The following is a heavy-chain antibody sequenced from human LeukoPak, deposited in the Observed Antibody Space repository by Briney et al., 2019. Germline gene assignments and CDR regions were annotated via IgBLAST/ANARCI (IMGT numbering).Heavy chain of an antibody. CDR3: ARGEYCSSTSCYAQAGWFDP. CDR1: GGSISSRGYY. CDR2: IYYSGST. Sequence: SQTLSLTCTVSGGSISSRGYYWSWIRQHPGKALEWIGYIYYSGSTYYNPSLKSRVTISVDTSKNQFSLKLSSVTAADTAVYYCARGEYCSSTSCYAQAGWFDPWGQGTLVTVSS. J-gene: IGHJ5*02. V-gene: IGHV4-31*03. D-gene: IGHD2-2*01.